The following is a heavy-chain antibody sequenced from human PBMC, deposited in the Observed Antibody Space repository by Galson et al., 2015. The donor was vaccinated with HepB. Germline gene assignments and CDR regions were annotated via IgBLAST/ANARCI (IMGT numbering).Heavy chain of an antibody. CDR3: ARGGRSAVQGYYYYMDV. Sequence: SLRLSCAASGFTFSSYWMSWVRQAPGRGLEWVANIKQDGSEKYYVDSVKGRFTISRDNAKNSLYLQMNSLRAEDTAVYYCARGGRSAVQGYYYYMDVWGKGTTVTVSS. CDR2: IKQDGSEK. J-gene: IGHJ6*03. D-gene: IGHD1-26*01. V-gene: IGHV3-7*01. CDR1: GFTFSSYW.